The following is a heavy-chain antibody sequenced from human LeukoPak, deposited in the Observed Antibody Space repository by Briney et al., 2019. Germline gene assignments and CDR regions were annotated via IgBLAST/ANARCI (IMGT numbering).Heavy chain of an antibody. CDR3: ARDRDYDSSGKGFDY. CDR2: IYYSGST. D-gene: IGHD3-22*01. CDR1: GGSISSSSYY. J-gene: IGHJ4*02. V-gene: IGHV4-39*07. Sequence: PSETLSLTCTVSGGSISSSSYYWGWIRQPPGKGLEWIGSIYYSGSTYYNPSLKSRVTLSVDTSKNQFSLKLSSVTAADTAVYYCARDRDYDSSGKGFDYWGQGTLVTVSS.